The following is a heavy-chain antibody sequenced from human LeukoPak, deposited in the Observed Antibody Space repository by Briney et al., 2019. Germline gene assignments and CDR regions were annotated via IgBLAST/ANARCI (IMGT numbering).Heavy chain of an antibody. V-gene: IGHV3-23*01. CDR1: GFTFSSYA. Sequence: PGGSLRLSCAASGFTFSSYAMSWVRQAPGKGLEWVSAISGSGGSTYYADSVKGRFTISRDNAKNSLYLQMNSLRAEDTAVYYCANSIAAAGFDYWGQGTLVTVSS. D-gene: IGHD6-13*01. CDR2: ISGSGGST. CDR3: ANSIAAAGFDY. J-gene: IGHJ4*02.